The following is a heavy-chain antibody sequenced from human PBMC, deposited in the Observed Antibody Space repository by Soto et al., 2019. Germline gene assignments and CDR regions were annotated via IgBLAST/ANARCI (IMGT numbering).Heavy chain of an antibody. V-gene: IGHV3-30*18. Sequence: QVQLVESGGGVVQPGTSLRLSCAASGFTFKTHAMHWVRQAPGKGLEWMAVIAYDGNEKFYADSVKGRFTISRDNSKNSLYLQINPLRNEESAVYYCGKDVGDYVPYYYGVDVWGQGTTVTVSS. CDR3: GKDVGDYVPYYYGVDV. CDR2: IAYDGNEK. D-gene: IGHD1-26*01. J-gene: IGHJ6*02. CDR1: GFTFKTHA.